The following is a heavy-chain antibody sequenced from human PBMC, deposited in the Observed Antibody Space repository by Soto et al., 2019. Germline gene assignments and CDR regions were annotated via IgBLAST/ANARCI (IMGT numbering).Heavy chain of an antibody. CDR3: AKAPNLVTHWFDP. D-gene: IGHD3-9*01. V-gene: IGHV3-9*01. CDR1: GITFEEFA. CDR2: INWNSGSI. J-gene: IGHJ5*02. Sequence: EVHLVESGGGLVQPGGSLRLSCAATGITFEEFAIHWVRQAPGKGLEWVSGINWNSGSIGYADSVKGRFTISRDNAKNSLYLHLSSLRAEDTALYYCAKAPNLVTHWFDPWGQGTLVTVSS.